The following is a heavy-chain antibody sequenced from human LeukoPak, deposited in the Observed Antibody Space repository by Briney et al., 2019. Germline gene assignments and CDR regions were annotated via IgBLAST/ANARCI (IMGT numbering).Heavy chain of an antibody. J-gene: IGHJ4*02. CDR3: ARDNVRSGYSSGG. V-gene: IGHV4-34*01. Sequence: SETLSLTCAVYGGSFSGYYWSWIRQPPGKGLEWIGEINHSGSTNYNPSLKSRVTISVDTSKNQFSLKLSSVTAADTAVYYCARDNVRSGYSSGGWGQGTLVTVSS. CDR1: GGSFSGYY. D-gene: IGHD6-19*01. CDR2: INHSGST.